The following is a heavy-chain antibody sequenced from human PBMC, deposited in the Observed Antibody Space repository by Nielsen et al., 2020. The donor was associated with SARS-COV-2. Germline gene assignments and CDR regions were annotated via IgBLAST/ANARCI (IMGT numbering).Heavy chain of an antibody. CDR3: ARSSNGDYDFWSGYRYYYMDV. J-gene: IGHJ6*03. CDR1: GYSFTSYW. V-gene: IGHV5-51*01. CDR2: TYPGDSDT. Sequence: GASLKISCKGSGYSFTSYWIGWVRQMPGKGLEWMGITYPGDSDTRYSPSFQGQVTISADKSISTAYLQWSSLKASDTAMYYCARSSNGDYDFWSGYRYYYMDVWGKGTTVTVSS. D-gene: IGHD3-3*01.